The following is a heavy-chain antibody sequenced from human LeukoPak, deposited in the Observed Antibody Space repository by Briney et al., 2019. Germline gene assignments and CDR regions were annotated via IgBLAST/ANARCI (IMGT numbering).Heavy chain of an antibody. CDR1: GFIFSDYY. CDR3: ARGLNSFDS. Sequence: GGSLRLSCVVSGFIFSDYYMDWIRQAPGKGPEWIARSANKANRYTTQYAASVKGRFTISRDDSKNTLFLQMNSLKNEDTAMYFCARGLNSFDSWGQGTLISVSS. V-gene: IGHV3-72*01. J-gene: IGHJ4*02. CDR2: SANKANRYTT.